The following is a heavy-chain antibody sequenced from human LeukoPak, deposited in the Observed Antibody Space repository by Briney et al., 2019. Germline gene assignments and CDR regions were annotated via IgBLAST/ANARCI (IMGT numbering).Heavy chain of an antibody. CDR3: ASSSDAFDI. Sequence: GGSLRLSCAASGFTFSSYGMHWVRQAPGKGLEWVSYISSSSSTIYYADSVKGRFTISRDNAKNSLYLQMNSLRAEDTAVYYCASSSDAFDIWGQGTMVTVSS. J-gene: IGHJ3*02. V-gene: IGHV3-48*01. CDR2: ISSSSSTI. CDR1: GFTFSSYG.